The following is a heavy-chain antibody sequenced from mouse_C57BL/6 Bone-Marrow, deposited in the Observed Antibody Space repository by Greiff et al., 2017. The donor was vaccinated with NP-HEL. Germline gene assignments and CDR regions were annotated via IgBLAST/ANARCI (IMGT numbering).Heavy chain of an antibody. V-gene: IGHV1-52*01. Sequence: VQLQQPGAELVRPGSSVKLSCKASGYTFTSYWMHWVKQRPIQGLEWIGNIDPSDSETHYNQKFKDKATLTVDKSSSTAYMQLSSLTSEDSAVYYCARGHFYYGNPWFAYWGQGTLVTVSA. J-gene: IGHJ3*01. D-gene: IGHD2-1*01. CDR3: ARGHFYYGNPWFAY. CDR2: IDPSDSET. CDR1: GYTFTSYW.